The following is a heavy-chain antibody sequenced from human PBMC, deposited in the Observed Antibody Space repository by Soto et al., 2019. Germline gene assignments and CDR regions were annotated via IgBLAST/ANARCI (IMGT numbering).Heavy chain of an antibody. J-gene: IGHJ6*03. CDR3: ARDADVYYYYIDV. Sequence: QVQLVESGGGVVQPGRSLRLSCEASGFSISTYGMHWVRQAPGKGLEWVAIIWYDGSKKYYADSVKGRFTISGDNSKNTLYLQMNSLRVEDTAVYYCARDADVYYYYIDVWGKGTTVTVSS. CDR1: GFSISTYG. CDR2: IWYDGSKK. V-gene: IGHV3-33*01.